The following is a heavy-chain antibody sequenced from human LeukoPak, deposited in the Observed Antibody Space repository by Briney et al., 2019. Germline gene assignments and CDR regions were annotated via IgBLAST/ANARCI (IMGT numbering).Heavy chain of an antibody. CDR1: GFTFNYYN. CDR3: ARVGGRYSPLGY. Sequence: GGSLRLSCAASGFTFNYYNMNWVRQAPGKGLEWVANIKQDGSEKYYVDPVKGRFTISRDNDKNSLFLQMTSLRAEDTAVYYCARVGGRYSPLGYWGQGTLVTVSS. V-gene: IGHV3-7*01. J-gene: IGHJ4*02. CDR2: IKQDGSEK. D-gene: IGHD3-16*02.